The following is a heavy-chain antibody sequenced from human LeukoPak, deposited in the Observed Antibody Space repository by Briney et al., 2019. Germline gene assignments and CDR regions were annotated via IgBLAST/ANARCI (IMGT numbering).Heavy chain of an antibody. J-gene: IGHJ4*02. V-gene: IGHV4-4*09. CDR2: IYNSEYT. CDR1: DGSSSGYY. Sequence: SETLSLTCTVSDGSSSGYYWSWIRQPPGKGLEWIGYIYNSEYTSYNPSLKSRVSILFDTSENQFSLRLTSVTAADTAAYYCARNWRSGGSYLFDYWGRGILVTVSS. CDR3: ARNWRSGGSYLFDY. D-gene: IGHD6-19*01.